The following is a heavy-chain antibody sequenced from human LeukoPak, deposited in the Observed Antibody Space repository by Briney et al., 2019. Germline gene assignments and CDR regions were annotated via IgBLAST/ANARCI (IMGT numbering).Heavy chain of an antibody. CDR2: INPTGGST. D-gene: IGHD3-10*01. CDR3: AAAQNYYGSGREYFQH. CDR1: GYTFTSYF. J-gene: IGHJ1*01. Sequence: GGSVNVSCKASGYTFTSYFIHWVRQAPGEGVEGMGVINPTGGSTKYAQKFWGRVTMTRDTTTSTVYMEQRSLRSEDTAVYYCAAAQNYYGSGREYFQHLGQGTLVTVSS. V-gene: IGHV1-46*01.